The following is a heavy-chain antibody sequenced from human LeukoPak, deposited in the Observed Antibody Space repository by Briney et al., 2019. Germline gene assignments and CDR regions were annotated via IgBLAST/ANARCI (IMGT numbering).Heavy chain of an antibody. CDR1: GGSFSGYY. J-gene: IGHJ3*02. CDR2: INHSGST. D-gene: IGHD2-2*01. Sequence: SETLSLTCAVYGGSFSGYYWSWIRQPPGKGLEWIGEINHSGSTNYNPSLKSRVTISVDRSKNQFSLKLSSVTAADTAVYYCATSPRRYCSSTSCYLGAFDIWGQGTMVTVSS. V-gene: IGHV4-34*01. CDR3: ATSPRRYCSSTSCYLGAFDI.